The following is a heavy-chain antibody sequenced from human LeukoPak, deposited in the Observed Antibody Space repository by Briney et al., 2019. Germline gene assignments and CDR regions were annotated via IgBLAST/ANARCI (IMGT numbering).Heavy chain of an antibody. J-gene: IGHJ3*01. V-gene: IGHV4-59*01. CDR2: IYYSGST. Sequence: PSETPSLTCTVSGVSISSYYWSWIRQPPGKGLEWIGYIYYSGSTNYNPSFKSRVTISVDTSKNQFSLKLSSVTAADTAVYYCARHREKGAFDVWGQGTMVTVSS. D-gene: IGHD5-24*01. CDR3: ARHREKGAFDV. CDR1: GVSISSYY.